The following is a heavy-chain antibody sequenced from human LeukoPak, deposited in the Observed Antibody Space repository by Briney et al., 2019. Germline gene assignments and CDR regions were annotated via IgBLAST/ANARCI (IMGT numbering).Heavy chain of an antibody. CDR2: AYYRSRWYI. CDR1: GDSVSSNSAA. V-gene: IGHV6-1*01. D-gene: IGHD3-10*01. Sequence: SQTLSLTCAISGDSVSSNSAAWNWIRQTPSRGLEWLGRAYYRSRWYIDSGVAVKGRITVKPDTPKNQLSLQLNSVTPEGTAVYYCAMSGSGSYSLWGQGTLVTVSS. J-gene: IGHJ4*02. CDR3: AMSGSGSYSL.